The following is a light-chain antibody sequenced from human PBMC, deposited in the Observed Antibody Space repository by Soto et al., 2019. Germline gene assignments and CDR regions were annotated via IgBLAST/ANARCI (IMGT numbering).Light chain of an antibody. V-gene: IGKV1-17*01. CDR3: LQLNTYPWT. J-gene: IGKJ1*01. CDR2: AAS. CDR1: QVITND. Sequence: IQMTQSPSSLSASVGDRLSITCRASQVITNDLGWYQQRPGKAPKRLIYAASTLQSGVPSRFSGSGSGTEFTLTISSLQPEDVATYYCLQLNTYPWTFGQRTKVEIK.